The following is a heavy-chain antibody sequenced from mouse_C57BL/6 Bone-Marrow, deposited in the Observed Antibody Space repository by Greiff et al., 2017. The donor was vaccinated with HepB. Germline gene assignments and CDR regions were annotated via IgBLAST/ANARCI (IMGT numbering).Heavy chain of an antibody. Sequence: EVKLMESGGGLVQPGGSLSLSCAASGFTFTDYYMSWVRQPPGKALEWLGFIRNKANGYTTEYSASVKGRFTISRDNSQSILYLQMNALRAEDSATYYCASSGGYAMDYWGQGTSVTVSS. V-gene: IGHV7-3*01. D-gene: IGHD3-1*01. J-gene: IGHJ4*01. CDR2: IRNKANGYTT. CDR1: GFTFTDYY. CDR3: ASSGGYAMDY.